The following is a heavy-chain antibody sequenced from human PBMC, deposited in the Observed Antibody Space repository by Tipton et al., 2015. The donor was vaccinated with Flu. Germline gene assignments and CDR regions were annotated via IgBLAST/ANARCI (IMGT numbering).Heavy chain of an antibody. D-gene: IGHD3-10*01. CDR3: VRKGFGDC. Sequence: SLRLSCAASGFIFSDYWMAWIRQAPGKGLEWVANIRQDGNEKYHVDSVKGRFTISRDNARNSLFLQMNSLRPEDAAVYYCVRKGFGDCWGQGILVTVSS. V-gene: IGHV3-7*01. J-gene: IGHJ4*02. CDR1: GFIFSDYW. CDR2: IRQDGNEK.